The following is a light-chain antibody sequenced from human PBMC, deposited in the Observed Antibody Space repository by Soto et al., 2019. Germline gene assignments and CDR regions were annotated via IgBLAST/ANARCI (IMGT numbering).Light chain of an antibody. V-gene: IGLV2-14*01. CDR1: STDVGGYNA. CDR3: HSVRVSHLYV. Sequence: QSALSQPASVSGSPGQTITISCTGTSTDVGGYNAVSWYQHHPGKAPKLIIYEVTHRPSGVSDRFSASKSGNTASLTISGLQAEDEADYYCHSVRVSHLYVFGTGTKLTVL. J-gene: IGLJ1*01. CDR2: EVT.